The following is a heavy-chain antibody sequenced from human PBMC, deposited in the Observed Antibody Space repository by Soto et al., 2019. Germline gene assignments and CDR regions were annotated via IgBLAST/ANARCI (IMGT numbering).Heavy chain of an antibody. CDR3: ARDYKMVRGVPLPYGMDV. V-gene: IGHV1-69*06. CDR1: GGTFSSYA. CDR2: IIPIFGTA. D-gene: IGHD3-10*01. J-gene: IGHJ6*02. Sequence: SVKVSCKASGGTFSSYAISWVRQAPGQGLEWMGGIIPIFGTANYAQKFQGRVTITADKSTSTAYMELSSLRSEDTAVYYCARDYKMVRGVPLPYGMDVWGQGTTVTVSS.